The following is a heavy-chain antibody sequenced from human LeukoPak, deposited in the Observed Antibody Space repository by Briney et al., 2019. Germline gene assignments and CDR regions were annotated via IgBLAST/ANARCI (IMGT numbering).Heavy chain of an antibody. J-gene: IGHJ4*02. V-gene: IGHV3-23*01. Sequence: PGGSLRLSCAASGFTFSSYAMSWVRQAPGKGLEWVSGISGSGGTTYYADSVKGRFNICRDNSKNTLNLQMNSLRPEDTAVYYCTKEASAMFRADFDCWGQGTLVTVSS. D-gene: IGHD3-10*01. CDR3: TKEASAMFRADFDC. CDR2: ISGSGGTT. CDR1: GFTFSSYA.